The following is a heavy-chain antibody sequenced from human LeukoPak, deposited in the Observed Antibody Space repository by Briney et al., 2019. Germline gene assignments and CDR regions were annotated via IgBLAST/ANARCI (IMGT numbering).Heavy chain of an antibody. D-gene: IGHD3-10*01. CDR1: GYTFTGYY. CDR3: ARALDVRGAPFDY. Sequence: GASVKVSCKASGYTFTGYYMHWVRQAPGQGLEWMGWINPNSGGTNYAQKFQGRVTMTRDTSISTAYMELSRLRSDDTAVYYCARALDVRGAPFDYWGQGTLVPVSS. V-gene: IGHV1-2*02. CDR2: INPNSGGT. J-gene: IGHJ4*02.